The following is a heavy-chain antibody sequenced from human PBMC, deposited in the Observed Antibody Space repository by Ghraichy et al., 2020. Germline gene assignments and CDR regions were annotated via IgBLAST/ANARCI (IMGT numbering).Heavy chain of an antibody. Sequence: GESLNISCAASGFTFSSYSMNWVRQAPGKGLEWVSSISSSSSYIYYADSVKGRFTISRDNAKNSLYLQMNSLRAEDTAVYYCARDIGAYSERPKWGFDIWGQGTMVTVSS. V-gene: IGHV3-21*01. CDR3: ARDIGAYSERPKWGFDI. D-gene: IGHD6-13*01. CDR2: ISSSSSYI. J-gene: IGHJ3*02. CDR1: GFTFSSYS.